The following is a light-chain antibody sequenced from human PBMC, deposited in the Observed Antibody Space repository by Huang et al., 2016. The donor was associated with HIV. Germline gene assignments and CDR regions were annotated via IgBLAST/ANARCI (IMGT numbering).Light chain of an antibody. CDR1: QVISSW. CDR3: QQYNGFSGT. V-gene: IGKV1-5*03. Sequence: DIQMTQSPSTLSASVGDRVTITCRARQVISSWLAWYQLKPGRAPRRLISAASNLESGVPSMFSGSGSGTEFTLTISSLQSDDFATYYCQQYNGFSGTFGQGTKVEIK. CDR2: AAS. J-gene: IGKJ1*01.